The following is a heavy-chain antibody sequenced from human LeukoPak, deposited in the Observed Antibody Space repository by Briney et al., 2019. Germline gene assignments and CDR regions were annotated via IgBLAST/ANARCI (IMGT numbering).Heavy chain of an antibody. CDR1: GGSISSYY. J-gene: IGHJ5*02. CDR3: AREVGPGRFDP. Sequence: SETLSLTCTVSGGSISSYYWSWIRHPPGKGLEWIGYIYYSGSTNYNPSLKSRVTISVDTSKNQFSLKLSSVTAADTAVYYCAREVGPGRFDPWGQGTLVTVSS. CDR2: IYYSGST. V-gene: IGHV4-59*01.